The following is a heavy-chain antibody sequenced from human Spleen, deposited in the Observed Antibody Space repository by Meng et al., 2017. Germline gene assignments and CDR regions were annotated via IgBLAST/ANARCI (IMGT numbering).Heavy chain of an antibody. V-gene: IGHV4-4*07. CDR1: GGSASSYY. Sequence: SETLSLTCTVSGGSASSYYWSWIRQPAGKGLEWIGHIYTSGSTNYNPSLKSRVTMSVDSSKNQFSLKLTSVTAADTAVYYCARVNYSGYDLYWGQGTLVTVSS. J-gene: IGHJ4*02. CDR2: IYTSGST. CDR3: ARVNYSGYDLY. D-gene: IGHD5-12*01.